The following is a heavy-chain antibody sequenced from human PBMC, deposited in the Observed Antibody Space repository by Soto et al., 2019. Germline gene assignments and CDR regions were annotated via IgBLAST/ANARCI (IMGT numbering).Heavy chain of an antibody. J-gene: IGHJ3*02. CDR3: ARVLMGGGYSYGYHVQAFDI. CDR1: GGSINSYY. CDR2: IYYSGST. Sequence: PSETLSLTCTVCGGSINSYYWSWIRQPPGKGLEWIGYIYYSGSTNYNPSLKSRVTISVDTSKNQFSLKLSSVTAADTAVYYCARVLMGGGYSYGYHVQAFDIWGQGTMVTVSS. D-gene: IGHD5-18*01. V-gene: IGHV4-59*01.